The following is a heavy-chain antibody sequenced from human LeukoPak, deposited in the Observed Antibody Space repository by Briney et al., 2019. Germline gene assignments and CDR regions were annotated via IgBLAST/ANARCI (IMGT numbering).Heavy chain of an antibody. CDR1: GVSISSYY. CDR3: ARAHSGYDYNWFDP. Sequence: SETLSLTCTVSGVSISSYYRSWIRQPPGKGLEWIGYIYYSGSTNYNPSLKSRVTISVDTSKNQSSLKLSSVTAADTAVYYCARAHSGYDYNWFDPWGQGTLVTVSS. CDR2: IYYSGST. D-gene: IGHD5-12*01. V-gene: IGHV4-59*01. J-gene: IGHJ5*02.